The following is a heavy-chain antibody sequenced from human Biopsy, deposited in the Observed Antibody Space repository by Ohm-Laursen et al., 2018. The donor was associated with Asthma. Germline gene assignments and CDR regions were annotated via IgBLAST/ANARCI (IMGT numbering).Heavy chain of an antibody. Sequence: SAKPSSKDSDGTFSTFSISWVRQATGKGLEWMGGIIPFYGTATYAQNFQGRLTLTADESTSTAYMELSSLRSEDTAVYFCARDYDGDYVQRHLPLAYWGQGTLVTVSS. CDR2: IIPFYGTA. CDR1: DGTFSTFS. J-gene: IGHJ4*02. V-gene: IGHV1-69*01. D-gene: IGHD4-17*01. CDR3: ARDYDGDYVQRHLPLAY.